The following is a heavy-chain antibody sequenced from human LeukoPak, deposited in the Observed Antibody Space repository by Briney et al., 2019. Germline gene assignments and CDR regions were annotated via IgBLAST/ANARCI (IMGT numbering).Heavy chain of an antibody. V-gene: IGHV1-58*02. Sequence: SVKVSCKSSGFTFTSSAMQWVRQARGQRLEWIGWIVVGSGNTNYAQKFQERVTIARDMSTSTAYKELSSLRSEDTAVYYCAASSGYFYPDPYFDYWGQGTLVTVSS. CDR1: GFTFTSSA. CDR3: AASSGYFYPDPYFDY. J-gene: IGHJ4*02. CDR2: IVVGSGNT. D-gene: IGHD3-22*01.